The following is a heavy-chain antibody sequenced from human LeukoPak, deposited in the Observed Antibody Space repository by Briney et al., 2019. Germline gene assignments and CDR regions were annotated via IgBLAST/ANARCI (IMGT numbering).Heavy chain of an antibody. D-gene: IGHD6-13*01. Sequence: PGRSLRLSCAASGFTFSSYAMHWVRQAPGKGLEWVAVISYDGSNKYYADSVKGRFTISRDNSKNTLYLQMNSLRAEDTAVYYCARDRGDSSSWHVISDHYYYYYYMDVWGKGTTVTVSS. J-gene: IGHJ6*03. CDR1: GFTFSSYA. CDR2: ISYDGSNK. CDR3: ARDRGDSSSWHVISDHYYYYYYMDV. V-gene: IGHV3-30*04.